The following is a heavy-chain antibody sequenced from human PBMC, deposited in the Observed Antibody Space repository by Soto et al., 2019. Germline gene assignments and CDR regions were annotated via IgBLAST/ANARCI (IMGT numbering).Heavy chain of an antibody. CDR2: ISGSGGST. Sequence: GGSLRLSCAASGFTFSSYAMSWVRQAPGKGLEWVSAISGSGGSTYYADSVKGRFTISRDNSKNTLYLQMNSLRAEDTAVYYCASKGAHYYYYGMDVWGQGTTVTVSS. CDR3: ASKGAHYYYYGMDV. CDR1: GFTFSSYA. V-gene: IGHV3-23*01. J-gene: IGHJ6*02.